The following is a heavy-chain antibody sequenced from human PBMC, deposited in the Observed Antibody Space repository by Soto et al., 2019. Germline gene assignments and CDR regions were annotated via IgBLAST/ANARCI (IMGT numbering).Heavy chain of an antibody. Sequence: SETLSLTCTVSGGSISSGDYYWSWIRQPPGKGLEWIGYIYYSGSTYYNPSLKSRVTISVDTSKNQFSLKLSSVTAADTAVYYCARTGVRYSYGLADYWGQGTLVTVSS. D-gene: IGHD5-18*01. CDR3: ARTGVRYSYGLADY. J-gene: IGHJ4*02. V-gene: IGHV4-30-4*01. CDR2: IYYSGST. CDR1: GGSISSGDYY.